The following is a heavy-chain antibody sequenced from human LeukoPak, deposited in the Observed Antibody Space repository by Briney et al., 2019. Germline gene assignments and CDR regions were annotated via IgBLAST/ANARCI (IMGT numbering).Heavy chain of an antibody. D-gene: IGHD6-13*01. Sequence: PSETLSLTCTVSGGSISSYYWSWIRQPPGKGLEWIGYIYYSGSTNYNPSLKSRVTISVDTSKNQFSLKLSSVTAADTAVYYCARGTLQLVRYYYYYMDVWGKGTTVTVSS. CDR3: ARGTLQLVRYYYYYMDV. CDR2: IYYSGST. J-gene: IGHJ6*03. V-gene: IGHV4-59*01. CDR1: GGSISSYY.